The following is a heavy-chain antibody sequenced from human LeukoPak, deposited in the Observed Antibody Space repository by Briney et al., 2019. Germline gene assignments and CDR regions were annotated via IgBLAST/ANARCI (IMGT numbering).Heavy chain of an antibody. V-gene: IGHV1-18*01. CDR2: ISPYNGNT. J-gene: IGHJ3*02. Sequence: ASVKVSCKASGYTFTSYGISWVRQAPGQGLEWMGWISPYNGNTNYAQTIQDRVTMTTDTSTSTGYMELRGLRSDDTAVYYCAGGNCRSTECYTDDAFDIWGQGTMVTVSS. CDR3: AGGNCRSTECYTDDAFDI. D-gene: IGHD2-2*02. CDR1: GYTFTSYG.